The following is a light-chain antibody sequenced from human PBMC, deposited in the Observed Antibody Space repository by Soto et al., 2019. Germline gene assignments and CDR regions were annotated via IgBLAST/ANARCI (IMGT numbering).Light chain of an antibody. V-gene: IGKV3-11*01. CDR3: QQLNSYPRT. J-gene: IGKJ1*01. CDR2: DAS. CDR1: QSVSSY. Sequence: EIVLTQSPATLSLSPGDRATLSCRASQSVSSYLAWYQQKPGQAPRLLIYDASNRATGIPARFSGSGSGTDFTLTISSLQPEDFATYYCQQLNSYPRTFGQGTKVEIK.